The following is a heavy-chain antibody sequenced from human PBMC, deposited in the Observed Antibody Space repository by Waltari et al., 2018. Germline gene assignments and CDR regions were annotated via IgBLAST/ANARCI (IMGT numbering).Heavy chain of an antibody. V-gene: IGHV3-9*01. D-gene: IGHD3-16*01. J-gene: IGHJ6*02. CDR2: ISWGSGDI. CDR3: AKDMGGGFYYDYGMDV. Sequence: EVQLVESGGGLVQPGRSLSLSCLASGFTFDNYAMHWVRQAPGKGLEWVSGISWGSGDIGYADSVKGRFTISRDNAKNSLYLQMNSLTIEDTALYFCAKDMGGGFYYDYGMDVWGQGTTVTVSS. CDR1: GFTFDNYA.